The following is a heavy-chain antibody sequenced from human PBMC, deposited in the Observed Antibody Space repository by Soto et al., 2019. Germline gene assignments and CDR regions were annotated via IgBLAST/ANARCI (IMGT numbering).Heavy chain of an antibody. CDR3: GKDLKGVVVPGAFDY. D-gene: IGHD2-2*01. J-gene: IGHJ4*02. Sequence: EVQLLESGGGLVQPGGSLRLSCAASGFTFSSYAMSWVRQAPGKGLEWVSAISGSGGSTYYADSVKGRFTISRDNSKNTIYLQMNSLRAEDTAVYYCGKDLKGVVVPGAFDYWGQGPLVTVSS. CDR1: GFTFSSYA. V-gene: IGHV3-23*01. CDR2: ISGSGGST.